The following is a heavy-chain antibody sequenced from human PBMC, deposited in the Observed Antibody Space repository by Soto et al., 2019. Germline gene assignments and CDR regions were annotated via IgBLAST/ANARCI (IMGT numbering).Heavy chain of an antibody. CDR3: ARDNLEYSSFNKRSGDYFDY. Sequence: PGGSLRLSCAASGLTFSSYSMNWVRQAPGKGLDWVSSISSSSYIYYADSVKGRFTVSRDNAKNSLYLQMNSLRAEDTAVYYCARDNLEYSSFNKRSGDYFDYWGQGTLVTVSS. J-gene: IGHJ4*02. CDR1: GLTFSSYS. D-gene: IGHD6-6*01. CDR2: ISSSSYI. V-gene: IGHV3-21*01.